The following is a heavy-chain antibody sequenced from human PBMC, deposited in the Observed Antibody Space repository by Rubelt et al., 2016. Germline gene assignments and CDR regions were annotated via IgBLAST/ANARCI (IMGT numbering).Heavy chain of an antibody. Sequence: EVQLVESGGDLVQPGGSLRLSCATSGFTFSDHYMEWVRQAPGKGLEWVGRSRNKVNSYTTEYAASVKGRFTISRDDSKNSLYLQMNSLKIGDTAVYYCAGRTAWSAPFDPWGQGTLVTVSS. CDR1: GFTFSDHY. J-gene: IGHJ5*02. V-gene: IGHV3-72*01. D-gene: IGHD2-15*01. CDR3: AGRTAWSAPFDP. CDR2: SRNKVNSYTT.